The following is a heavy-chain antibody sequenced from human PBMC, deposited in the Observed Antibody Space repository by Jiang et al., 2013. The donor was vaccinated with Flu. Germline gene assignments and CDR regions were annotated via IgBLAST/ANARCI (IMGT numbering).Heavy chain of an antibody. CDR2: INTHNGNR. Sequence: SGAEVKKPGASVKVSCKTSGYTFTNHGINWVRQAPGQGLEWMGLINTHNGNREYAPKLQGRVTMTADTSTSTAYMELRDLKSDDTAVYYCVRDGDYGDRPPFDFWGCGTLVTVSS. CDR3: VRDGDYGDRPPFDF. D-gene: IGHD4-17*01. CDR1: GYTFTNHG. V-gene: IGHV1-18*01. J-gene: IGHJ2*01.